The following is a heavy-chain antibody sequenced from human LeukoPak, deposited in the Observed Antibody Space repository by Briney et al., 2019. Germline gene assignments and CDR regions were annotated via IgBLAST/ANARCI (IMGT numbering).Heavy chain of an antibody. J-gene: IGHJ4*02. V-gene: IGHV3-21*06. CDR3: ARRAMTERGHSYGLDY. CDR2: ISSSSDYI. D-gene: IGHD5-18*01. CDR1: GFTFRTYS. Sequence: GGSLRLSCAASGFTFRTYSMNCVRQAPGKGLEWVSSISSSSDYIYYADSVKGRFTISRDNAKNSMYLQMNSLRAEDTAVYYCARRAMTERGHSYGLDYWGQGTLVTVSS.